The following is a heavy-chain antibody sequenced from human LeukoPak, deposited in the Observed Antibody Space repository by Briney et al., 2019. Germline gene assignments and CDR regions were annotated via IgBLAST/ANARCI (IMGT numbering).Heavy chain of an antibody. Sequence: GGSLRLSCAASRFTFSNYGMNWVRQAPGKGLEWVSYISSSSSSIYFADSVKGRFTISRDNAKNSLYLQMNSLRAEDTAVYFCARDSWEAINIAAAGAGFDYWGQGTLVTVSS. D-gene: IGHD6-13*01. CDR2: ISSSSSSI. V-gene: IGHV3-48*04. CDR1: RFTFSNYG. CDR3: ARDSWEAINIAAAGAGFDY. J-gene: IGHJ4*02.